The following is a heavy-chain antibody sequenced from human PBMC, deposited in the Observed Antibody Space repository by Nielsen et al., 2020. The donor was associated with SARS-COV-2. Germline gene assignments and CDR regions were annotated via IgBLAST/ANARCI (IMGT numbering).Heavy chain of an antibody. D-gene: IGHD1-26*01. CDR3: ARGTYSGSSLGVDY. CDR2: IYSGGSA. CDR1: GFTVSSNY. Sequence: GGSLRLSCAASGFTVSSNYMSWVRQAPGKGLEWVSVIYSGGSAYYADSVKGRFTLSRDNSKNTLYLQMNSLRAEDTAVYYCARGTYSGSSLGVDYWGQGTLVTVSS. J-gene: IGHJ4*02. V-gene: IGHV3-66*01.